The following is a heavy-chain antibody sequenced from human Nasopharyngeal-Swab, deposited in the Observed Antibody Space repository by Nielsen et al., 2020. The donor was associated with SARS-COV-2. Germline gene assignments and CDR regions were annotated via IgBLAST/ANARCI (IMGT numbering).Heavy chain of an antibody. J-gene: IGHJ4*02. Sequence: GGSRRLSCTASGFAFSSYAMSWVRQAPGKGLERVSEISGSGGSTYYAESVKGRFTISRDNSKNTLYLQMSSLRAEDTAIYYCAKDLGVESPLWFDYWGQGTLLTVSS. CDR2: ISGSGGST. CDR3: AKDLGVESPLWFDY. V-gene: IGHV3-23*01. D-gene: IGHD4-23*01. CDR1: GFAFSSYA.